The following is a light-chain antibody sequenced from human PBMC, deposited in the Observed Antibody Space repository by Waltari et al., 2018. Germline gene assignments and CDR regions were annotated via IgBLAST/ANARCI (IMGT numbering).Light chain of an antibody. CDR3: QTWDSSSYV. Sequence: SYELTQPPSVSVSPGQAVSITCSGKKLGDKNVNWYQQKAGQSPVLVIYEDTKRPSGIPGRLSASNSGNTATLTISETQAMDEADYYCQTWDSSSYVFGTGTTVTVL. J-gene: IGLJ1*01. CDR2: EDT. V-gene: IGLV3-1*01. CDR1: KLGDKN.